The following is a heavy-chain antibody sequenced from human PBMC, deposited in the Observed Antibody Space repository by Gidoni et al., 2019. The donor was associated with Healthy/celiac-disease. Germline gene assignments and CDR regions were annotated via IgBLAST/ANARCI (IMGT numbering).Heavy chain of an antibody. CDR2: IYPGDYDT. D-gene: IGHD3-10*01. Sequence: EVQLVQSGAEVQTPGDSLKFFCQGSGSSFTSYWTGWVRQMPGKGLEWMGIIYPGDYDTRDSTSFQGKGTISADKSISTAYLQWSSLKASDTAMYYCARQRGPVADFDYWGQGTLVTVSS. J-gene: IGHJ4*02. V-gene: IGHV5-51*01. CDR1: GSSFTSYW. CDR3: ARQRGPVADFDY.